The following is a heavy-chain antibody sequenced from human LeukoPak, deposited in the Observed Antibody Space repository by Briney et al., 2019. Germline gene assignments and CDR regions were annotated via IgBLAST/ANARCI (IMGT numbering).Heavy chain of an antibody. CDR1: GFTFSSYA. CDR2: ISGSGGST. CDR3: AKLRSITMVRGVKPHYYFDY. V-gene: IGHV3-23*01. J-gene: IGHJ4*02. Sequence: GGSLRLSCAASGFTFSSYAMSWVRQAPGKGLEWVSAISGSGGSTYYADSVKGRFTISRDHSKNTLYLQMNSLRAEDTAVYYCAKLRSITMVRGVKPHYYFDYWGQGTLVTVSS. D-gene: IGHD3-10*01.